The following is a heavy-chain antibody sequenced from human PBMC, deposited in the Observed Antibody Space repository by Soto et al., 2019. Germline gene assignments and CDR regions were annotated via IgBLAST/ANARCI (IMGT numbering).Heavy chain of an antibody. CDR2: ISGSAGST. J-gene: IGHJ4*02. Sequence: EVQLLESGGGLVQPGGSLRLSCAASGFTFSSVSMSWVRQAPGKGQEWVSGISGSAGSTYYADSVRGRFTNSRDNSKNTLYLQMNSLRGEDTALYYCSKSNGNDWEDYYFDYWGQGTLVTVSS. CDR3: SKSNGNDWEDYYFDY. D-gene: IGHD2-8*01. CDR1: GFTFSSVS. V-gene: IGHV3-23*01.